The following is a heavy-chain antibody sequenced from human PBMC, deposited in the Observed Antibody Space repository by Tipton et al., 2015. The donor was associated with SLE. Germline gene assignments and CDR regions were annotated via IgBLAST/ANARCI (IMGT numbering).Heavy chain of an antibody. CDR2: ISSSSSYI. D-gene: IGHD6-13*01. V-gene: IGHV3-21*01. Sequence: QLVQSGGGVVQPGRSLRLSCAASGFTFSSYSMNWVRQAPGKGLEWVSCISSSSSYIYYADSVKGRFTISRDNAKNSLYLQMNSLRAEDTAVYYCARAGIAAAGPFDSWGQGTLVTVSS. CDR1: GFTFSSYS. J-gene: IGHJ4*02. CDR3: ARAGIAAAGPFDS.